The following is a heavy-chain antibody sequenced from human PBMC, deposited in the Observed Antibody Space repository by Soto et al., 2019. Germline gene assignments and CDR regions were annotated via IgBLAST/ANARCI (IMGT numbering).Heavy chain of an antibody. CDR2: ISYDGSNK. D-gene: IGHD4-4*01. CDR3: ARAEYDYSNTFDY. V-gene: IGHV3-30-3*01. J-gene: IGHJ4*02. Sequence: GGSLRLSCAASGFTFSSYAMHWVRQAPGKGLEWVAVISYDGSNKYYADSVKGRFTISRDNSKNTLYLQMNSLRAEDTAVYYCARAEYDYSNTFDYWGQGTLVTVSS. CDR1: GFTFSSYA.